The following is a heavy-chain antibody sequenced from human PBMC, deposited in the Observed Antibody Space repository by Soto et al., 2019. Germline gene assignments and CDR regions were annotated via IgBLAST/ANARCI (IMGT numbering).Heavy chain of an antibody. J-gene: IGHJ6*02. D-gene: IGHD6-13*01. CDR1: GYSFTTYW. CDR3: ARHFSRWDHYYYYAMDV. V-gene: IGHV5-51*01. CDR2: IYPSDSDT. Sequence: EEQLVQSGAEVKKPGESLRISCKSSGYSFTTYWIDWVRQMPGKGLEWMGSIYPSDSDTKYSPSSQGQVTISADTSISTAYLQWSSLEASDTATYYCARHFSRWDHYYYYAMDVWGRGTTVTVSS.